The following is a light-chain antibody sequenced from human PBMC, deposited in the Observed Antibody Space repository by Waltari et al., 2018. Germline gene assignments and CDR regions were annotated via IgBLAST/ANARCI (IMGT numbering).Light chain of an antibody. CDR2: LGS. J-gene: IGKJ1*01. CDR1: QSLLHSNGHNY. Sequence: IVMTQSPLFLPVSPGEPAAISCRSSQSLLHSNGHNYLDWYLQKPGQSPQLLIYLGSHRASGVPDRFSGSGSGTDITLKISRVEAEDVGIYFCMQALETWTFGQGTKVEIK. V-gene: IGKV2-28*01. CDR3: MQALETWT.